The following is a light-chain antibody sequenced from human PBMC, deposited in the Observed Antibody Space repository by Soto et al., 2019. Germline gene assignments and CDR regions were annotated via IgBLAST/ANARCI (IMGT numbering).Light chain of an antibody. Sequence: EIVLTQSPGTLSLSPGERATLSCRASQSITNNYLAWYQQKPGRAHRLLIYGASSRATGIPDRFSGSGSGTDFTLTISRLEPEDFEVYYCQQYGSSPQTLGQGTKVDI. CDR2: GAS. CDR1: QSITNNY. J-gene: IGKJ1*01. V-gene: IGKV3-20*01. CDR3: QQYGSSPQT.